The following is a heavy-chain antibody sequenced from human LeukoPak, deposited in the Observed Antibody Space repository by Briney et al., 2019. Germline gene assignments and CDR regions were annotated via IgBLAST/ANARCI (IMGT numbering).Heavy chain of an antibody. CDR3: ARDAYDHVWGSYRSFDY. J-gene: IGHJ4*02. Sequence: SETLSLTCTVSGGSISSGTYYWSWIRQPAGKGLEWIGRIYISGSTNYNASLKSRVTISVDTSKNQFSLKLSSVTAEDTAVYYCARDAYDHVWGSYRSFDYWGQGTLVTVSS. D-gene: IGHD3-16*02. V-gene: IGHV4-61*02. CDR1: GGSISSGTYY. CDR2: IYISGST.